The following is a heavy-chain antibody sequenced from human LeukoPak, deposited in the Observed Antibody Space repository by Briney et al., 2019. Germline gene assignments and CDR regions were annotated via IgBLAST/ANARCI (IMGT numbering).Heavy chain of an antibody. Sequence: PSGTLSLTCAVSGGSISSSNWWSWVRQPPGKGLEWIGEIYHSGSTYYNPSLKSRVTISVDTSKNQFSLKLSSVTAADTAVYYCAREDRRFLEWLFLDVWGKGTTVTVSS. V-gene: IGHV4-4*02. CDR3: AREDRRFLEWLFLDV. CDR2: IYHSGST. D-gene: IGHD3-3*01. CDR1: GGSISSSNW. J-gene: IGHJ6*04.